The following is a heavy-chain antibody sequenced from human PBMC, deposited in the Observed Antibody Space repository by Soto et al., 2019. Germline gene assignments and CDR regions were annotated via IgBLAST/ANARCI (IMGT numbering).Heavy chain of an antibody. J-gene: IGHJ6*02. D-gene: IGHD3-3*01. CDR2: IYYSGST. Sequence: SETLSLTCTVSGGSISSGSYYWGWIRQPPGKGLEWIGSIYYSGSTYYNPSLKSRVTISVDTSKNQFSLKLSSVTAADTAVYYCASRYYDFWSGYYRDVRYGMDVWGQGTTVT. CDR3: ASRYYDFWSGYYRDVRYGMDV. V-gene: IGHV4-39*01. CDR1: GGSISSGSYY.